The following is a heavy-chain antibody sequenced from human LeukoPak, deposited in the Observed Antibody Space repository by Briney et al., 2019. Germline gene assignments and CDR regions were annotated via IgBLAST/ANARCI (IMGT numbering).Heavy chain of an antibody. Sequence: GESLKISCKVSGYSFPSYWITWVRQMPGKGLEWMGRIAPSDSYTNYSPSFQGHVTISADKSISTAYLQWSSLKASDTAMYYCVYDSSGYRGRPVDYWGQGTLVTVSS. CDR2: IAPSDSYT. D-gene: IGHD3-22*01. CDR1: GYSFPSYW. CDR3: VYDSSGYRGRPVDY. V-gene: IGHV5-10-1*01. J-gene: IGHJ4*02.